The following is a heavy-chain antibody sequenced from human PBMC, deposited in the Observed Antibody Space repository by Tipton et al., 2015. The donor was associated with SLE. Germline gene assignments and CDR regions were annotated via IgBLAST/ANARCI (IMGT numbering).Heavy chain of an antibody. CDR2: INNTGST. D-gene: IGHD5-12*01. CDR1: DGSIDRYF. V-gene: IGHV4-59*01. Sequence: TLSLTCTVSDGSIDRYFWNWIRQPPGKGLEWIGYINNTGSTNYNPSLKSRATISVGTSRNQFSLNLNSVTAAGTAVYYCARAGGYDYYYSGMDVWGQGTTVIVSS. CDR3: ARAGGYDYYYSGMDV. J-gene: IGHJ6*02.